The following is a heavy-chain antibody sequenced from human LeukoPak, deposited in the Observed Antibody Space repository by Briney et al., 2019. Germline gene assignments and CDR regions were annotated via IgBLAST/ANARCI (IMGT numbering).Heavy chain of an antibody. CDR3: AADPQWGGTYHI. V-gene: IGHV1-24*01. Sequence: ASVKVSCKVSGYTLSELSMHWVRQVPGKGLEWMGGYDPEEGKTGYAQKFKVRVTMTNDTSTDTTYMELSSMRSEDTAVYYCAADPQWGGTYHIWGQGTVVIVSS. CDR2: YDPEEGKT. D-gene: IGHD6-19*01. CDR1: GYTLSELS. J-gene: IGHJ3*02.